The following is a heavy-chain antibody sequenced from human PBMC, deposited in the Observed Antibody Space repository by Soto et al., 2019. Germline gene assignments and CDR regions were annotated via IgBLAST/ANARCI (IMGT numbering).Heavy chain of an antibody. V-gene: IGHV3-23*04. D-gene: IGHD3-10*01. CDR3: AKSGGPLAPYYFDY. CDR2: ISGSGDST. J-gene: IGHJ4*02. CDR1: GFTFSSCA. Sequence: EVQLVESGGGLEKPGGSLRLSCAASGFTFSSCAMHWVRQAPGKGLEWVSGISGSGDSTYYADSVKGRFTISRDNSKNTLYLQMHSLRAEDTAVYSCAKSGGPLAPYYFDYWGQGTLVTASS.